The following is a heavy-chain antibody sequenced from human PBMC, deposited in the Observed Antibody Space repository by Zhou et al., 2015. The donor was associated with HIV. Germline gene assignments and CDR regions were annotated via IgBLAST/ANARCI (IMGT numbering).Heavy chain of an antibody. Sequence: QVQLVQSGPEVKKPGASVKVSCKASGYTFSSYGISWVRQAPGQGLEWMGWISAYNGNTNYAQKLQGRVTMTTDTSTRTAYMELRSLRSDDTAVYYCARDRMETAVGYYNHYYGMDVWAEGTTVTVSS. CDR1: GYTFSSYG. CDR2: ISAYNGNT. CDR3: ARDRMETAVGYYNHYYGMDV. J-gene: IGHJ6*04. V-gene: IGHV1-18*01. D-gene: IGHD2-21*02.